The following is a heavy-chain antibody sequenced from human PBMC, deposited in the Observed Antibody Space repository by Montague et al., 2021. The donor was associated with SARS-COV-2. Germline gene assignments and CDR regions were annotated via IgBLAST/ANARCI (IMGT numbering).Heavy chain of an antibody. CDR3: ARDRGWQSYDS. Sequence: SLRLSCAASGFTLRGYWMTWVRQAPGKGLEWVASINRDGTEESYVDSVRSRFTISRDNAQNSLFLQINRLRVEDTAVYYCARDRGWQSYDSWGQGTLVIVSS. J-gene: IGHJ4*02. CDR2: INRDGTEE. V-gene: IGHV3-7*01. D-gene: IGHD6-19*01. CDR1: GFTLRGYW.